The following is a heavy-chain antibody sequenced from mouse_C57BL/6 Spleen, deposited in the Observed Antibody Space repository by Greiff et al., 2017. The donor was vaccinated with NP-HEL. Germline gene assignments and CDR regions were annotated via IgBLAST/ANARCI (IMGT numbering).Heavy chain of an antibody. V-gene: IGHV1-80*01. CDR2: IYPGDGDT. Sequence: QVQLKESGAELVKPGASVKISCKASGYAFSSYWMNWVKQRPGKGLEWIGQIYPGDGDTNYNGKFKGKATLTADKSSSTAYMPLSSLTSEDSAVYFCARVLGSRPFDYWGQGTTLTVSS. D-gene: IGHD1-1*01. J-gene: IGHJ2*01. CDR3: ARVLGSRPFDY. CDR1: GYAFSSYW.